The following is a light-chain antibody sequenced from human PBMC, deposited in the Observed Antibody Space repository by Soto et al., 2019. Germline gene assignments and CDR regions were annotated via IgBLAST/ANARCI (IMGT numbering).Light chain of an antibody. V-gene: IGKV3-20*01. CDR3: QQYSRPHRT. CDR2: GAS. J-gene: IGKJ1*01. Sequence: EMVLTQSPGSLSLSPGERATLSCRASQSVSSYLACDQQKPGQAPRLLISGASSRATGFPDRFSGSGSGTDFSLTISRLEPEDSAVYYCQQYSRPHRTFGQGTQVEIK. CDR1: QSVSSY.